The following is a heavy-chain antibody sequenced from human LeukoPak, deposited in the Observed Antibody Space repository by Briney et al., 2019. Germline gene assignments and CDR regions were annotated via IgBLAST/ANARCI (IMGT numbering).Heavy chain of an antibody. V-gene: IGHV1-2*06. CDR2: INPNSGGT. Sequence: ASVKVSRKASGYTFTGYYMHWVRQAPGQGLEWMGRINPNSGGTNYAQKLQGRVTMTTDTSTCTAYMELRSLRSDDTAVYYCARDHFDLRPVVPAAMAYGYYGMDVWGQGTTVTVSS. D-gene: IGHD2-2*01. J-gene: IGHJ6*02. CDR1: GYTFTGYY. CDR3: ARDHFDLRPVVPAAMAYGYYGMDV.